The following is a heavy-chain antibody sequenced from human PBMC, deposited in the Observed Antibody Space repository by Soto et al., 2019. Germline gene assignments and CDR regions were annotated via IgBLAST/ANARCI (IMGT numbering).Heavy chain of an antibody. CDR1: GFTFSSYG. J-gene: IGHJ6*02. V-gene: IGHV3-30*18. CDR3: AKDLADIVVVENYYYYGMDV. D-gene: IGHD2-2*01. Sequence: PGGSLRLSCAASGFTFSSYGMHWVRQAPGKGLEWVAVISYDGSNKYYADSVKGRFTISRDNSKNTLYLQMNSLRAEDTAVYYCAKDLADIVVVENYYYYGMDVWGQGTTVTVSS. CDR2: ISYDGSNK.